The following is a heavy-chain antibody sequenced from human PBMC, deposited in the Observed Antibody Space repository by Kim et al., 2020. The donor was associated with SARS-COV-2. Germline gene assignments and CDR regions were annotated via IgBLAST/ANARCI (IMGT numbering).Heavy chain of an antibody. Sequence: SVKVSCKASGGTFSSYAISWVRQAPGQGLEWMGGIIPIFGTANYAQKFQGRVTITADESTSTAYMELSSLRSEDTAVYYCARPRDWLSTSRSSYYGMDVWGQGTTVTVSS. J-gene: IGHJ6*02. CDR3: ARPRDWLSTSRSSYYGMDV. CDR1: GGTFSSYA. CDR2: IIPIFGTA. V-gene: IGHV1-69*13. D-gene: IGHD2-2*01.